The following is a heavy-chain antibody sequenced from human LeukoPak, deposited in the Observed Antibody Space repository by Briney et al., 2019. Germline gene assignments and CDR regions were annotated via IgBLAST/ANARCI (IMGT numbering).Heavy chain of an antibody. CDR3: AREHSSGWYRGYFDY. V-gene: IGHV1-46*01. CDR1: GYTFTSYD. J-gene: IGHJ4*02. D-gene: IGHD6-19*01. Sequence: GASVKVSCKASGYTFTSYDINWVRQAPGQGLEWMGIINPSGGSTSYAQKFQGRVTMTRDMSTSTVYMELSSLRSEDTAVYYCAREHSSGWYRGYFDYWGQGTLVTVSS. CDR2: INPSGGST.